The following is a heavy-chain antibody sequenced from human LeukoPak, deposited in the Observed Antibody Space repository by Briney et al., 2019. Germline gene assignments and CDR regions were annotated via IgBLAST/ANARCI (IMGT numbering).Heavy chain of an antibody. D-gene: IGHD1-26*01. CDR2: VSGSSDTT. V-gene: IGHV3-23*01. J-gene: IGHJ4*02. Sequence: PGGSLRLSCAASGFTFSSYAMSWVRQAPGEGLEWVSTVSGSSDTTYYSDSVKGRFTISRDNAKNSLYLQMNSLRAEDTAVYYCARTLGDWGQGTLVTVSS. CDR3: ARTLGD. CDR1: GFTFSSYA.